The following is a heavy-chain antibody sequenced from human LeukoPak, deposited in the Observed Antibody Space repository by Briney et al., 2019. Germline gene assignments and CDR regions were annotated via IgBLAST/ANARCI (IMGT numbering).Heavy chain of an antibody. Sequence: SETLSLTCTVSGGSISSYYWSWIRQPPGKGLEWIGYIYYSGRTNYNPSLKSRVTISVDTSKNQFSLKLSSVTAADTAVYYCARVKTKRSYFDYWGQGTLVTISS. CDR2: IYYSGRT. J-gene: IGHJ4*02. CDR3: ARVKTKRSYFDY. V-gene: IGHV4-59*01. CDR1: GGSISSYY. D-gene: IGHD2-8*01.